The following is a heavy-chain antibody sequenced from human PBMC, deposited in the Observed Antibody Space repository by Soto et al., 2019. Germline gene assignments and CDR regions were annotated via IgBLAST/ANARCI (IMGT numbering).Heavy chain of an antibody. J-gene: IGHJ2*01. CDR3: ARAGPFTPTGYCAL. V-gene: IGHV3-53*04. Sequence: EVQLVESGGGLVQPGGSLRLSCAASGFTVSSNYMSWVRQAPGKGLEWVSVIYSGGSTYYADSVKGRFTISRHNSKNTLYLQMNSLRAEDTAVYYGARAGPFTPTGYCALGGRGTLVTVSS. CDR2: IYSGGST. CDR1: GFTVSSNY.